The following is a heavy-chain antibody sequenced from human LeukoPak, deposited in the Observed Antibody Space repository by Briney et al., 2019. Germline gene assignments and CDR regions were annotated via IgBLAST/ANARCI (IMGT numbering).Heavy chain of an antibody. Sequence: GGSLRLSCAASGFTISSYEMNWVRQAPGKGLEWVSYISSSGSTIYYADSVKGRFTISRDNAKNSLYLQMNSLRAEDTAVYYCAREGPNSYDLRIEYYFDYWGQGTLVTVSS. D-gene: IGHD5-18*01. CDR2: ISSSGSTI. CDR3: AREGPNSYDLRIEYYFDY. V-gene: IGHV3-48*03. J-gene: IGHJ4*02. CDR1: GFTISSYE.